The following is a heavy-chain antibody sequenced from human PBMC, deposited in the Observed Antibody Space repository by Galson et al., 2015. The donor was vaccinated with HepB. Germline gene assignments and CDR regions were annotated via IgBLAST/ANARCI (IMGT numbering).Heavy chain of an antibody. CDR3: ARYGYTSAIDN. CDR1: GFSFGEYW. V-gene: IGHV3-7*01. D-gene: IGHD6-19*01. Sequence: SLRLSCAASGFSFGEYWLAWVRQAPGKGLEWVANMKDDGSKEYYADSLRGRFTISRDNAKNSLFLQMNMLRAEDTALYYCARYGYTSAIDNWGQGTLVTVSS. CDR2: MKDDGSKE. J-gene: IGHJ4*02.